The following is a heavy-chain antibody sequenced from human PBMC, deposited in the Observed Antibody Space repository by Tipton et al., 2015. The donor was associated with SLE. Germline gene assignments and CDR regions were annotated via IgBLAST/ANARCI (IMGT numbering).Heavy chain of an antibody. J-gene: IGHJ5*02. V-gene: IGHV4-31*03. CDR1: GESISSDGFS. Sequence: TLSLTCPVSGESISSDGFSWNWIRPHPGKGLEWIGYFYYSGDSYSSPSPTSRVTISGDTSKNQFSLRLTSVTAADTAVYYCARGGDTRARYNWFDPWGQGTLVTVSS. CDR2: FYYSGDS. D-gene: IGHD1-26*01. CDR3: ARGGDTRARYNWFDP.